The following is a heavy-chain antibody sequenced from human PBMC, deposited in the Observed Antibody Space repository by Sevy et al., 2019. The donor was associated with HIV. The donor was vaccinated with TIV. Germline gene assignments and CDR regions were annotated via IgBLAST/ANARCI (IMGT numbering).Heavy chain of an antibody. D-gene: IGHD6-25*01. CDR3: ASRQRRTLYYYYYYGMDV. CDR1: GFTFSSYA. CDR2: ISGSGGST. J-gene: IGHJ6*02. V-gene: IGHV3-23*01. Sequence: GGSLRLSCAASGFTFSSYAMSWVRQAPGKGLEWVSAISGSGGSTYYADSVKGRFTISRDNSKNTLNWQMNSLRAEDTAVYYCASRQRRTLYYYYYYGMDVWGQGTTVTVSS.